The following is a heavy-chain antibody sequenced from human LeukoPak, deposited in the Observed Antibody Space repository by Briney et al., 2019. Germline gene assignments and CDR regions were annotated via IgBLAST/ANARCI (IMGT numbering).Heavy chain of an antibody. CDR3: ARDRAYSGYDPVDY. Sequence: PSGRSLRLSCAASGFTFSSYGMHWVRQAPGKGLEWVAVIWYDGSNKYYADSVKGRFTISRDNSKNTLYLQMHSLRAEDTAVYYCARDRAYSGYDPVDYWGQGTLVTVSS. V-gene: IGHV3-33*01. CDR1: GFTFSSYG. J-gene: IGHJ4*02. CDR2: IWYDGSNK. D-gene: IGHD5-12*01.